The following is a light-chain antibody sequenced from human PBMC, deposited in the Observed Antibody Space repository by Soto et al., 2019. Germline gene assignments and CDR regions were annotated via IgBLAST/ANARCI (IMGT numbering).Light chain of an antibody. CDR1: ISDVGSYNY. CDR2: DVS. V-gene: IGLV2-14*03. Sequence: QSALTQPASVSGSPGQSITISCTGTISDVGSYNYVSWYQQYPGKAPKLMIYDVSTRPSGVSDRFSGSKSGNTAYLTVSGLQAEDEADYHCSSYAGTNNWVFGGGTKLTVL. CDR3: SSYAGTNNWV. J-gene: IGLJ3*02.